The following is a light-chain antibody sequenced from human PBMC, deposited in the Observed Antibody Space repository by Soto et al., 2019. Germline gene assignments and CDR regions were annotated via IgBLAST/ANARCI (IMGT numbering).Light chain of an antibody. CDR2: DAS. Sequence: EIVLTQSPPTLSLSPGERATHSCRASQSVSSHLAWFQQRPGQAPRLLIYDASNRATGIPARFSGRGSGTEFTLTISSLEPEDFAVYYCQQRSSAITFGQGTRLEIK. V-gene: IGKV3-11*01. CDR1: QSVSSH. CDR3: QQRSSAIT. J-gene: IGKJ5*01.